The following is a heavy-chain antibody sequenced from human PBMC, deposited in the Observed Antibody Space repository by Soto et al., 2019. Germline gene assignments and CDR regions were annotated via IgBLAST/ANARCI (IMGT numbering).Heavy chain of an antibody. V-gene: IGHV3-30*18. CDR3: AKDGGLELSSRFDY. J-gene: IGHJ4*02. Sequence: QVQLVESGGGVVQPGRSLRLSCAASGFTFSSYGMHWVRQAPGKGLEWVAVISYDGSNKYYADSVKGRFTISRDNSKNTLYLQMNSLRAEDTAVYYCAKDGGLELSSRFDYWGQGTLVTVSS. CDR2: ISYDGSNK. CDR1: GFTFSSYG. D-gene: IGHD1-7*01.